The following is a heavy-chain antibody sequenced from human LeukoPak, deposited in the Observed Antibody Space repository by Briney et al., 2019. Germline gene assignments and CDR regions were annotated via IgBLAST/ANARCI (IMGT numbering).Heavy chain of an antibody. V-gene: IGHV4-34*08. J-gene: IGHJ4*02. D-gene: IGHD2-2*01. CDR1: GFTFSSYA. CDR2: INHSGST. CDR3: APYCSSTSCPYYFDY. Sequence: GSLRLSCAASGFTFSSYAMSWIRQPPGKGLEWIGEINHSGSTNYNPSLKSRVTISVDTSKNQFSLKLSSVTAADTAVYYCAPYCSSTSCPYYFDYWGQGTLVTVSS.